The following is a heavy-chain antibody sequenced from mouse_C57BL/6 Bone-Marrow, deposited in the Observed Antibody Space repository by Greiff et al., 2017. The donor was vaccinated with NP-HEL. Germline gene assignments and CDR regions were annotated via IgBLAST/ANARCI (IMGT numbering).Heavy chain of an antibody. J-gene: IGHJ2*01. CDR3: AREDPYYFDY. V-gene: IGHV1-26*01. Sequence: VQLQQSGPELVKPGASVKISCKASGYTFTDYYMNWVKQSHGKSLEWIGDINPNNGGTSYNQKFKGKATLTVDKSSSTAYMELRSLTSEDSAVYYCAREDPYYFDYWGQGTTLTVSS. CDR2: INPNNGGT. CDR1: GYTFTDYY.